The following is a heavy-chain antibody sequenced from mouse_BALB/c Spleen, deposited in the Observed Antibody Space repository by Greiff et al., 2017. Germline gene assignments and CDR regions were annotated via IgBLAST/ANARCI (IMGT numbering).Heavy chain of an antibody. Sequence: DVMLVESGGGLVKPGGSLKLSCAASGFTFSSYAMSWVRQTPEKRLEWVASISSGGSTYYPDSVKGRFTISRDNARNILYLQMSSLRSEDTAMYYCATYYRYAYFDYWGQGTTLTVSS. V-gene: IGHV5-6-5*01. J-gene: IGHJ2*01. CDR2: ISSGGST. D-gene: IGHD2-14*01. CDR3: ATYYRYAYFDY. CDR1: GFTFSSYA.